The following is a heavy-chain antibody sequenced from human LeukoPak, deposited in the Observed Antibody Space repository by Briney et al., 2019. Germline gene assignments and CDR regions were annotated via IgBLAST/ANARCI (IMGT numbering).Heavy chain of an antibody. Sequence: ASVKVSCKASGGTFSSYAISWVRQAPGQGLEWMGGIIPIFGTANYAQKFQGRVTITADKSTSTAYMELSSLRSEDTAVYYCASGSLLWFGELGNDAFDIWGQGTMVTVSS. CDR3: ASGSLLWFGELGNDAFDI. J-gene: IGHJ3*02. CDR2: IIPIFGTA. CDR1: GGTFSSYA. D-gene: IGHD3-10*01. V-gene: IGHV1-69*06.